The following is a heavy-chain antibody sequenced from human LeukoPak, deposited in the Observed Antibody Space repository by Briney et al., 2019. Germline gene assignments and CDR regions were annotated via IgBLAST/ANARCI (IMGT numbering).Heavy chain of an antibody. V-gene: IGHV4-59*01. CDR2: IYYSGST. Sequence: SETLSLTCTVSGGSISSYYWSWIRQPPGKGLEWIGYIYYSGSTNYNPSLKSRVTISVDTSKNQFSLKLSSVTAADTAVYYCARDKGATYYYDKRAPAFDIWGQGTMVTVSS. D-gene: IGHD3-22*01. CDR1: GGSISSYY. CDR3: ARDKGATYYYDKRAPAFDI. J-gene: IGHJ3*02.